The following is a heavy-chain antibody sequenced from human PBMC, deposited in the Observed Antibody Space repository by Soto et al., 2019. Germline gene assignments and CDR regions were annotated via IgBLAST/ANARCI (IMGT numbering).Heavy chain of an antibody. V-gene: IGHV3-30*18. CDR1: GFTFSSYG. CDR3: AKDQYSSGWYQTQFDY. J-gene: IGHJ4*02. Sequence: QVQLVESGGGVVQPGRSLRLSCAASGFTFSSYGMHWVRQAPGKGLEWVAVISYDGSNKYYAGSVKGRFTISRDNSKNTLYLQMNSLRAEDTAVYYCAKDQYSSGWYQTQFDYWGQGTLVTVSS. CDR2: ISYDGSNK. D-gene: IGHD6-19*01.